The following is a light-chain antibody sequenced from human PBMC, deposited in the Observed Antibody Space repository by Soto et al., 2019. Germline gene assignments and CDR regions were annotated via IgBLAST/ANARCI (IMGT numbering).Light chain of an antibody. CDR2: DVS. V-gene: IGKV1-5*01. CDR3: QQYNSYSIT. J-gene: IGKJ5*01. Sequence: DSQMTQSPSSLSASVGDRVTITCQASQDISNYLNWYRQKPGRAPKLLIYDVSSLKSGVPSRFSGSGSGTEFTLTISSLQPDDFATYYCQQYNSYSITFGQGTRLEIK. CDR1: QDISNY.